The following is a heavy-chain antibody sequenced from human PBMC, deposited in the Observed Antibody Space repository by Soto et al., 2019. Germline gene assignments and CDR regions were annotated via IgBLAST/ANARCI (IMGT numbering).Heavy chain of an antibody. CDR1: GYTFTSYG. D-gene: IGHD1-1*01. CDR3: ARDRDDVRNDVFLGDWYFER. Sequence: ASVKVSCKASGYTFTSYGISWVRQAPGQGLEWMGWISAYNGNTNYAQKLQGRVTMTTDTSTSTAYMELRSLRSDDTAVYYCARDRDDVRNDVFLGDWYFERWGSGTLVTVSS. V-gene: IGHV1-18*01. J-gene: IGHJ2*01. CDR2: ISAYNGNT.